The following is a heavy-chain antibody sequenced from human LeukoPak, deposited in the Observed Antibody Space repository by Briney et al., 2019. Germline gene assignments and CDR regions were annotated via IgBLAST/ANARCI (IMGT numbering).Heavy chain of an antibody. J-gene: IGHJ6*02. CDR1: GGSFSGYY. CDR3: TRVRLRDSPYYYYGMDV. Sequence: SETLSLTCAVYGGSFSGYYWSWIRQPPGKGLEWIGEINHSGSTNYNPSLKSRVTISVDTSKNQFSLKLSSVTAADTAVYYCTRVRLRDSPYYYYGMDVWGQGTTVTVSS. V-gene: IGHV4-34*01. CDR2: INHSGST. D-gene: IGHD5-12*01.